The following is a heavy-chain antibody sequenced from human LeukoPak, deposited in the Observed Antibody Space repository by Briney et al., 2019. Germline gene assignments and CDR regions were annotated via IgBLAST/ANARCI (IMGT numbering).Heavy chain of an antibody. D-gene: IGHD6-6*01. CDR1: GYTFTSYG. J-gene: IGHJ4*02. Sequence: TSVKVSCKASGYTFTSYGISWVRQAPGQGLEWMGWISAYNGNTNYAQKLQGRVTMTTDTSTSTAYMELRSLRSDDTAVYYCARGPSPRVAARLDYFDYWGQGTLVTVSS. V-gene: IGHV1-18*01. CDR2: ISAYNGNT. CDR3: ARGPSPRVAARLDYFDY.